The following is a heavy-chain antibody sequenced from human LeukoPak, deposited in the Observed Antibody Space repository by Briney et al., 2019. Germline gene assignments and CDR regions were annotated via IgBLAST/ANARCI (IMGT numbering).Heavy chain of an antibody. J-gene: IGHJ6*02. CDR2: INPNSGGT. D-gene: IGHD6-6*01. CDR3: ARDQSSSPRGGNYYYYYGMDV. CDR1: GYTFTGYY. Sequence: ASVKVSCKASGYTFTGYYMHWVRQAPGQGLEWMGRINPNSGGTNYAQKFQGRVTMTRDTSISTAYMELSRLRSDDTAVYYCARDQSSSPRGGNYYYYYGMDVWGQGTTVTVSS. V-gene: IGHV1-2*06.